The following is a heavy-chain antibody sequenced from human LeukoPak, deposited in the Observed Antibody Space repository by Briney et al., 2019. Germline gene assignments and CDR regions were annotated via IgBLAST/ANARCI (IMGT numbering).Heavy chain of an antibody. D-gene: IGHD4-23*01. CDR3: ARGSFDGGNWALDY. V-gene: IGHV3-7*01. J-gene: IGHJ4*02. CDR1: GFTFSSYW. CDR2: IKQDGSEK. Sequence: GGSLRLSCAASGFTFSSYWMSWVRQAPGKGLEWVANIKQDGSEKYYVDSVKGRFTISRDNAKNSLYLQMNSLRAEDTAVYYCARGSFDGGNWALDYWGQGTLVTVSS.